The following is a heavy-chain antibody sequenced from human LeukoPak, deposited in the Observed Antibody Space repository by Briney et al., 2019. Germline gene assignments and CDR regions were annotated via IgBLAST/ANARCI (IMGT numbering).Heavy chain of an antibody. CDR3: ARASYGRQAGRLRFSFDY. V-gene: IGHV4-34*01. CDR1: GGSFSGYY. J-gene: IGHJ4*02. CDR2: INHSGST. Sequence: SETLSLTCAVYGGSFSGYYWSWIRQPPGKGLEWIGEINHSGSTNYNPSLKSRVTISVDTSKNQFSLKPSSVTAADTAVYYCARASYGRQAGRLRFSFDYWGQGTLVTVSS. D-gene: IGHD5-12*01.